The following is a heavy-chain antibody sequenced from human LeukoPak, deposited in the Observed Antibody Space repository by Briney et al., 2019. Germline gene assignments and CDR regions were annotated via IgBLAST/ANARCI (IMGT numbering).Heavy chain of an antibody. V-gene: IGHV3-48*02. D-gene: IGHD2-2*01. Sequence: GGSLRLSCAASGFTFSDYSMTWVRQAPGKGLEWISYVSSRGTTTYYSDSVKGRFTVTRDNVESSLFLQMNGLRNGDTATYYCARVQGVCTSTTCYLGNVDVWGKGTMVSVSS. CDR2: VSSRGTTT. CDR3: ARVQGVCTSTTCYLGNVDV. J-gene: IGHJ6*04. CDR1: GFTFSDYS.